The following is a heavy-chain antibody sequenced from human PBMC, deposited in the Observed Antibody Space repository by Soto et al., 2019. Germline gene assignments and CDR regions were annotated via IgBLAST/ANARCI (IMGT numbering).Heavy chain of an antibody. V-gene: IGHV1-2*06. CDR3: ARYPRPLWHFAY. D-gene: IGHD6-6*01. Sequence: ASVKVSCKASGYTFIGYYIHWVRQAPGRGLEWMGRINPNRGEVTYGETFQGRVTMTRDTSNNTAYMELSRLRSDDTAVYYCARYPRPLWHFAYWVQGTLVTVSS. CDR1: GYTFIGYY. J-gene: IGHJ4*02. CDR2: INPNRGEV.